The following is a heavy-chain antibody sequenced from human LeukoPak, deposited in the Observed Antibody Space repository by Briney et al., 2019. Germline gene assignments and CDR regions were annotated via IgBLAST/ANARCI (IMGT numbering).Heavy chain of an antibody. CDR3: ARLTSSGSYLDY. D-gene: IGHD1-26*01. J-gene: IGHJ4*02. Sequence: GESPKISCQGSGYSFTKYWIGWVRQMPGKGLEWMGVIYAGDSDTRYSPSFRGQVTISADKSISTAYLQWSSLKASDTAMYYCARLTSSGSYLDYWGQGTLVTVSS. V-gene: IGHV5-51*01. CDR2: IYAGDSDT. CDR1: GYSFTKYW.